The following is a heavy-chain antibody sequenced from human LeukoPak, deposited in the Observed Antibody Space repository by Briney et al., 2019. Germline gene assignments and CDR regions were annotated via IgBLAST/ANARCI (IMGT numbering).Heavy chain of an antibody. V-gene: IGHV1-46*01. CDR3: ASGGPRPPTNY. J-gene: IGHJ4*02. CDR1: GYTFTSYY. Sequence: GASVKVSCKASGYTFTSYYMHWVRQAPGQGLEWMGIINPSGGSTSYAQKFQGRVTTTRDMSTSTVYMELSSLRSEDTAVYYCASGGPRPPTNYWGQGTLVTVSS. CDR2: INPSGGST. D-gene: IGHD3-10*01.